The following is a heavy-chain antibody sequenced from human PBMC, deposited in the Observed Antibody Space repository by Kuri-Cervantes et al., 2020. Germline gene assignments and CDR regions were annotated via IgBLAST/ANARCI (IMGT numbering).Heavy chain of an antibody. D-gene: IGHD3-16*02. CDR1: GGSISSYY. CDR3: ARVVGDY. Sequence: GSLRLSCTVSGGSISSYYWSWIRQPPGKGLEWIGYIYYSGSTNYNPSLKSRVTISVDTSNNQFSLKLRSVTAADTAVYYCARVVGDYWGQGTLVTVSS. V-gene: IGHV4-59*12. CDR2: IYYSGST. J-gene: IGHJ4*02.